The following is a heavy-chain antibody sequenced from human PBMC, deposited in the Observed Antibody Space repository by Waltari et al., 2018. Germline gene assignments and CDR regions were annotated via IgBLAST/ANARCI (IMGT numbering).Heavy chain of an antibody. CDR3: ARDGALSGSSYGYFEL. D-gene: IGHD6-19*01. J-gene: IGHJ2*01. CDR1: GYTFTSSD. Sequence: QVQLVQSGAEVKKPGASVKVSCKASGYTFTSSDINWVRPAPGQGLEWMGTMNPDRGNTGYAQKCQGRFTMTGNTSIRTANMGRSSLRSEDTAVYYCARDGALSGSSYGYFELWGRGTLVTVSS. V-gene: IGHV1-8*01. CDR2: MNPDRGNT.